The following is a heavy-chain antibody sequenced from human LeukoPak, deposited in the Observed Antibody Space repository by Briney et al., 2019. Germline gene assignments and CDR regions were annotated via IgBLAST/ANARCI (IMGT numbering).Heavy chain of an antibody. D-gene: IGHD2-21*02. J-gene: IGHJ4*02. V-gene: IGHV4-31*03. CDR1: GGSISSGGYY. CDR2: IYYSGST. CDR3: ARAGAYRGGDCYSESGLYYFDY. Sequence: SETLSLTCTVSGGSISSGGYYWSWIRQHPGKGLEWIGYIYYSGSTYYNPSLKSRVTISVDTSKNQFSLKLSAVTAADTAVYYCARAGAYRGGDCYSESGLYYFDYWGQGTLVTVSS.